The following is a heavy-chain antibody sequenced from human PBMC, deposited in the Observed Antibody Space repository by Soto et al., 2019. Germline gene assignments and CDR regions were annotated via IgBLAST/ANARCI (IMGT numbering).Heavy chain of an antibody. CDR1: GYTFTSYD. CDR2: MNPYSGNT. D-gene: IGHD2-2*01. V-gene: IGHV1-8*01. J-gene: IGHJ6*02. Sequence: ASVKVSCKASGYTFTSYDINWVRQATGQGLEWMGWMNPYSGNTGYAQKLQGRVTMTRNTSTSTAYMELRSLRSDDTAVYYCARGCSSTSCYEGLYYYYYYGMDVWGQGTTVTVSS. CDR3: ARGCSSTSCYEGLYYYYYYGMDV.